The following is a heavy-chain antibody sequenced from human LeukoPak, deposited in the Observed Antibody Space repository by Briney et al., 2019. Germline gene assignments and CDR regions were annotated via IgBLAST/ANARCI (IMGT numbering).Heavy chain of an antibody. J-gene: IGHJ5*02. CDR2: IHTRGST. CDR1: GVSTSNYF. Sequence: PSETLSLICTVSGVSTSNYFCTWLRQSAGKGLEWIGRIHTRGSTNYNPSLKSRVSMSVDTSKNQFSLKLSSVNAADTAVYYCARSSYDYVWGSYRYSFRGTNWFDPWGQGTLVIVSS. CDR3: ARSSYDYVWGSYRYSFRGTNWFDP. D-gene: IGHD3-16*02. V-gene: IGHV4-4*07.